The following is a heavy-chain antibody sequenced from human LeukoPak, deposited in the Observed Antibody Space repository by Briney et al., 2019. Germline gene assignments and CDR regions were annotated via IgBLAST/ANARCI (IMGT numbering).Heavy chain of an antibody. D-gene: IGHD2-21*01. CDR1: GFTFSTYW. CDR3: ARALCIWGGDCHYFDY. CDR2: IKEDGSEK. Sequence: SGGSLRLSCAASGFTFSTYWMTWVRQAPGKGLEWVASIKEDGSEKYYVDSVKGRFTISRDNAKNSLYLQMNSLRAEDTAVYYCARALCIWGGDCHYFDYWGQGTLVTVSS. J-gene: IGHJ4*02. V-gene: IGHV3-7*01.